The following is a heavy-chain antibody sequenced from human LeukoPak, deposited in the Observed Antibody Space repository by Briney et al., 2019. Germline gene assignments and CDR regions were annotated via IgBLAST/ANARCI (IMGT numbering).Heavy chain of an antibody. CDR3: ARGRSKNYSLTWGSNY. CDR1: GYTFTTYE. J-gene: IGHJ4*02. V-gene: IGHV1-18*01. D-gene: IGHD2-15*01. Sequence: ASVKVSCKASGYTFTTYEISWVRQAPGQGLEWLGRISAYNGKTNYAQNFQGRVTMTTDTSTSTAYMELRSLRSDDTAVYYCARGRSKNYSLTWGSNYWGQGTLVTVSS. CDR2: ISAYNGKT.